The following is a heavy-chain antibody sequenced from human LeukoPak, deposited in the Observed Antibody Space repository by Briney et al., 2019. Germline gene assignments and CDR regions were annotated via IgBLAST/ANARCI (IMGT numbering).Heavy chain of an antibody. J-gene: IGHJ4*02. CDR2: IWYDGSNK. V-gene: IGHV3-33*06. Sequence: PGGSLRLSCAASGFTFSSYGMHWVRQAPGKGLEWVAVIWYDGSNKYYADSVKGRFTISRDNSKNTLYLQMNSLRAEDTAVYYCAKSQKGYSYGYYLDYWGQGTLVTVSS. D-gene: IGHD5-18*01. CDR1: GFTFSSYG. CDR3: AKSQKGYSYGYYLDY.